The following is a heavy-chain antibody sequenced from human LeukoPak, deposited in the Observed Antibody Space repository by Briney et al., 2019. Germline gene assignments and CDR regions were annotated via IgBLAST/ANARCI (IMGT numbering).Heavy chain of an antibody. Sequence: SGGSLRLSCAASGFTFSSYWMSWVRQAPGKGLEWVDNIKQDGSEKYYVDSVKGRFTISRDNAKNSLYLQMNSLRAEDTAVYYCASTYYYGSGSYSAFDYWGQGTLVTVSS. J-gene: IGHJ4*02. CDR2: IKQDGSEK. CDR3: ASTYYYGSGSYSAFDY. D-gene: IGHD3-10*01. CDR1: GFTFSSYW. V-gene: IGHV3-7*01.